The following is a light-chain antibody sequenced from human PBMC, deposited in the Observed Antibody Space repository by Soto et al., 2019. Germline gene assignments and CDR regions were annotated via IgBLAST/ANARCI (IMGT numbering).Light chain of an antibody. CDR1: QGISSY. V-gene: IGKV1-9*01. J-gene: IGKJ1*01. Sequence: DIQLTQSPSFLSASVGDRVTITCRASQGISSYLAWYQQKPGKAPKLLIYAASTLQSGVTSRFSGSGSGTEFTLTISSLQPEDFATYNCQELNSYPPWTFGQGTKVEIK. CDR3: QELNSYPPWT. CDR2: AAS.